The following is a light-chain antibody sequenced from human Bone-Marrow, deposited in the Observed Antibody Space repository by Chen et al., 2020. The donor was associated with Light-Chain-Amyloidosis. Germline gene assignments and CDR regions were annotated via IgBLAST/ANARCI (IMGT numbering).Light chain of an antibody. V-gene: IGLV3-25*03. Sequence: SYELTQPPSVSVSPGQTARITCSGDDLPTKYAYWYQQKPGQAPVLVIHRDTERPSGISDRFSGSSSGKTATLTISGVQAADEADYHCQSADSSGTYEVIFGGGTKLTVL. CDR1: DLPTKY. CDR3: QSADSSGTYEVI. CDR2: RDT. J-gene: IGLJ2*01.